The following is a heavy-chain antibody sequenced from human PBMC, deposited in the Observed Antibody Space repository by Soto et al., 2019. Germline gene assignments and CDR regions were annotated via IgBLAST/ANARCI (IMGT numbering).Heavy chain of an antibody. CDR2: TTGSGYTT. D-gene: IGHD2-2*01. CDR1: GFTFSSYA. CDR3: AKAPRSSPDAFDV. J-gene: IGHJ3*01. Sequence: PGGSLRLSCAASGFTFSSYAMSWVRQAPGKGLEWVSATTGSGYTTYYADSVKGRFTISRDNSKNTLYLQMNSLRAGDTALYYCAKAPRSSPDAFDVWGRGTMVTVSS. V-gene: IGHV3-23*01.